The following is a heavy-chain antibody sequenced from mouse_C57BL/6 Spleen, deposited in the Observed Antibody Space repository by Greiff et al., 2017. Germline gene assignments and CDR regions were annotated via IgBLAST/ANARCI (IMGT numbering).Heavy chain of an antibody. CDR1: GFTFSDFY. D-gene: IGHD1-1*01. J-gene: IGHJ4*01. V-gene: IGHV7-1*01. CDR2: SRNKANDYTT. CDR3: ARVNYYGSSMDY. Sequence: DVKLVESGGGLVQSGRSLRLSCATSGFTFSDFYMEWVRQAPGKGLEWIAASRNKANDYTTEYSASVKGRFIVSRDTSQSILYLQMNALRAEDTAIYYCARVNYYGSSMDYWGQGTSVTVSS.